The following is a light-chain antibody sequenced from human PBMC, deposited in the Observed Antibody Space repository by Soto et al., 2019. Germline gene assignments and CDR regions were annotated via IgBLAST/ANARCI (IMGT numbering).Light chain of an antibody. J-gene: IGLJ3*02. Sequence: QSVLPQPPSASGTPGQRVTISCSGGSYNVGKNLVYWYQQRPGTAPKLIIFKNNQRPSGVPDRFSGSNSGSSASLAISGLRSEDEADYFCAAWDDSLSAWVFGGGTKVTVL. V-gene: IGLV1-47*01. CDR2: KNN. CDR3: AAWDDSLSAWV. CDR1: SYNVGKNL.